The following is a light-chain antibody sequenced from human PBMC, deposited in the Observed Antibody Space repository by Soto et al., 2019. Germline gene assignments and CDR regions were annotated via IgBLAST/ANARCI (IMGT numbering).Light chain of an antibody. J-gene: IGKJ1*01. Sequence: IVLTQSPATLSLSPGERSTLSCRASQSVSSSYLAWYQQKPGQAPRLLIYGASSRATGIPDRFSGSGSGTDFSLTISRLEPEDFAVYYCQQYSSSSRTFGQGTKVDIK. CDR3: QQYSSSSRT. V-gene: IGKV3-20*01. CDR2: GAS. CDR1: QSVSSSY.